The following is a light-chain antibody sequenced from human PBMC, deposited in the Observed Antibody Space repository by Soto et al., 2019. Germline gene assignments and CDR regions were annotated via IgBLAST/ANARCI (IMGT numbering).Light chain of an antibody. CDR3: HPYGSSPPT. J-gene: IGKJ4*01. Sequence: EIVLTQSPGTLSLSPGERATLSCRASQSVSKNFLAWYQQKPGQAPRLLISGASNRATGIPDRFSGSGSGTDFSLTIDRLEPEDLALYFCHPYGSSPPTFGGGTKVAIK. CDR1: QSVSKNF. CDR2: GAS. V-gene: IGKV3-20*01.